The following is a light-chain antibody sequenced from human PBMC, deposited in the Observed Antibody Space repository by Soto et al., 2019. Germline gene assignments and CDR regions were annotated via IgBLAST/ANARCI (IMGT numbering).Light chain of an antibody. Sequence: QSVLTQPPSVSGAPGQRVTISCTGSSSNIGACYDVHWYQQLPGTAPKLLIYGNSNRPSGVPDRFSGSKSGTSASLAITGLQAEDEADYYCQSYDSSLSGPSYVFGTGTQLTVL. J-gene: IGLJ1*01. CDR3: QSYDSSLSGPSYV. V-gene: IGLV1-40*01. CDR2: GNS. CDR1: SSNIGACYD.